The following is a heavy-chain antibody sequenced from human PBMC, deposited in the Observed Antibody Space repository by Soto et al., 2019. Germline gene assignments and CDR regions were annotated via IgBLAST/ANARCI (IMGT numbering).Heavy chain of an antibody. CDR2: IDPSDSYT. V-gene: IGHV5-10-1*01. CDR3: ATPDPNNMFDP. Sequence: GESLKISCKGSGYSFTSYWITWVRQMPGKGLEWMGRIDPSDSYTNYSPSFQGHVTISADKSISTAYLQWSSLEASDTAMYYCATPDPNNMFDPSGPGTLATVAS. CDR1: GYSFTSYW. J-gene: IGHJ5*02.